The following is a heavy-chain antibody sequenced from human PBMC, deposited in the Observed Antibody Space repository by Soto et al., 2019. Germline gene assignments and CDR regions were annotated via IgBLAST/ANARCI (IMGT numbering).Heavy chain of an antibody. J-gene: IGHJ4*02. D-gene: IGHD3-16*01. Sequence: GGSLRLSCAASGFTFSSYGLHWVRQAPGKGLEWVAVISSDGSNKYYADSVKGRFTISRDNSKNTLYLQMDSLRAEDTAIYYCAGRLTTAASLDYWGRGTLVTVSS. CDR1: GFTFSSYG. CDR2: ISSDGSNK. V-gene: IGHV3-30*03. CDR3: AGRLTTAASLDY.